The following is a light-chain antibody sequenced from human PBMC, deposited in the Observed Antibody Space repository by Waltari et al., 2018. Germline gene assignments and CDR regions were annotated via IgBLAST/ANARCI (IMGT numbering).Light chain of an antibody. J-gene: IGKJ4*01. Sequence: QVTQSPSSVSASVGDTVTITCRANQDIRTLLVWNQQKAGKAPKLRIYSASTLQDGVPSRFSGSGSGTEFTLTIDSLQPEDFATYYCEQVHSFPITFGGGTKVEIK. CDR1: QDIRTL. CDR2: SAS. V-gene: IGKV1D-12*01. CDR3: EQVHSFPIT.